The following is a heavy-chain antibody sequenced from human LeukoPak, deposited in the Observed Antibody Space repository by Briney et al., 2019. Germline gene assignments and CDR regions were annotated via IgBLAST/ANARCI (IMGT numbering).Heavy chain of an antibody. CDR1: GYTFTSYY. CDR2: INPSGGST. D-gene: IGHD6-13*01. Sequence: ASVKVSCKASGYTFTSYYMHWVRQAPGQGLEWMGIINPSGGSTSYAQKFQGRVTMTRDTSTSTVYMELSRLRSEDTAVYYCVRDLGIAARSYGYFDLWGRGTLVTVSS. J-gene: IGHJ2*01. CDR3: VRDLGIAARSYGYFDL. V-gene: IGHV1-46*03.